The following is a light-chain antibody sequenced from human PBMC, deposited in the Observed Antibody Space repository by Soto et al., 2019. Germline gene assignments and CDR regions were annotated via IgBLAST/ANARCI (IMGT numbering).Light chain of an antibody. J-gene: IGLJ2*01. Sequence: QSVLTQPPSASGSPGQSVTISCTGTSSDVDGCNYVSWYQQHPGKAPKLMIYQVNKRPSGVPDRFSGSKAGNTASLTVSGLQAEDEADYYCSSCAGSNNVVFXGGTKVTVL. CDR2: QVN. CDR3: SSCAGSNNVV. CDR1: SSDVDGCNY. V-gene: IGLV2-8*01.